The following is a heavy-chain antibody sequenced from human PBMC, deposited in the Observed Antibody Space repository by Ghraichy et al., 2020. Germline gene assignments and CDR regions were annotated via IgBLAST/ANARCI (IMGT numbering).Heavy chain of an antibody. J-gene: IGHJ4*02. CDR3: ARGSRAALFDY. Sequence: SQTLSLTCAVYGGSFSGYYWSWIRQPPGKGLEWIGEINHSGSTNYNPSLKSRVTISVDTSKNQFSLKLSSVTAADTAVYYCARGSRAALFDYWGQGILVTVSS. D-gene: IGHD6-25*01. CDR2: INHSGST. V-gene: IGHV4-34*01. CDR1: GGSFSGYY.